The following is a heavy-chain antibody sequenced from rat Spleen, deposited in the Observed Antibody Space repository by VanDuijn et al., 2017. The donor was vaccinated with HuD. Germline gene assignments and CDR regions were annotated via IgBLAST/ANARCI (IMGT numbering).Heavy chain of an antibody. V-gene: IGHV5-7*01. J-gene: IGHJ4*01. D-gene: IGHD1-10*01. CDR1: GFTFSDYN. CDR2: ISYDGSST. Sequence: EVQLVESGGGLVQPGRSLKLSCAASGFTFSDYNMAWVRQAPKKGLEWVATISYDGSSTYYRDSVKGRFTISRDNAKSTLYLQMDSLRSEDTATYYCARHMNNDGVMDAWGQGASVTVSS. CDR3: ARHMNNDGVMDA.